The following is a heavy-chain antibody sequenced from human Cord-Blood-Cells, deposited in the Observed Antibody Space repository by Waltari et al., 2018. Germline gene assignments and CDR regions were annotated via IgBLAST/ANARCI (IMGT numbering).Heavy chain of an antibody. CDR3: ARDRDGYNYFDY. D-gene: IGHD5-12*01. J-gene: IGHJ4*02. CDR2: ISSSSMYI. Sequence: EVQLVESGGGLVKPGGSLRLSCAASGFTFSSYSMNWVRQAPGKGLEWVSSISSSSMYIYYADSVKGRFTISRDNAKNSLYLQMNSLRAEDTAVYYCARDRDGYNYFDYWGQGTLVTVSS. CDR1: GFTFSSYS. V-gene: IGHV3-21*01.